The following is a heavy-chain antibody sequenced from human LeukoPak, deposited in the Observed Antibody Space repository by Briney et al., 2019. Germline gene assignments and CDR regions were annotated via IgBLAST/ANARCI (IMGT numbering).Heavy chain of an antibody. J-gene: IGHJ4*02. CDR2: INPNSGGT. Sequence: ASVKVSCKASGYTFTGYYMHWVRQAPGQGLEWMGWINPNSGGTNYAQKFQGRVTMTRDTSISTAYMELSSLRSEDTAVYYCARVGRALYSSSSFPHFDYWGQGTLVTVSS. V-gene: IGHV1-2*02. CDR3: ARVGRALYSSSSFPHFDY. CDR1: GYTFTGYY. D-gene: IGHD6-6*01.